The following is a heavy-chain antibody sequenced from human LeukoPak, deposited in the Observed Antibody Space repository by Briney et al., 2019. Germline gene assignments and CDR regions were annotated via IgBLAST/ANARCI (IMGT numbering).Heavy chain of an antibody. CDR1: GGSISSYY. D-gene: IGHD1-26*01. CDR2: IYYSGST. J-gene: IGHJ4*02. Sequence: SETLSLTCTVSGGSISSYYWSWIRQPPGKGLEWIGYIYYSGSTNYNPSLKSRVTIPVDTSKNQFSLKLSSVTAADTAVYYCARTTGIVGAGFDYWGQGTLVTVSS. V-gene: IGHV4-59*08. CDR3: ARTTGIVGAGFDY.